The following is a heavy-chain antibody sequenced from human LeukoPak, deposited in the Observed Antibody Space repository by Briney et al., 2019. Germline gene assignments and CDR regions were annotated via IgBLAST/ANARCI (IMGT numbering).Heavy chain of an antibody. D-gene: IGHD2-15*01. Sequence: KPSETLSLTCTVSGGSISSYYWSWIRQPAGKGLEWIGRIYTSGSTNYNPSLKSRVIISVDTSKNQFSLELSSVTAADTAVYYCAREDRYCSGGSCYSWGQGTLVTVSS. CDR3: AREDRYCSGGSCYS. J-gene: IGHJ4*02. V-gene: IGHV4-4*07. CDR2: IYTSGST. CDR1: GGSISSYY.